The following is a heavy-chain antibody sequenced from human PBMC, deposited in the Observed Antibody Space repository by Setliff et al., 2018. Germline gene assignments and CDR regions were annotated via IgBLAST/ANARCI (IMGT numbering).Heavy chain of an antibody. Sequence: PGGSLRLSCAVSGFTVSRDYMSWVRQAPGKGLEWVSLIYNDGRTYYADSVKGRFTISRDNSRNTLYLQMNSLRPEDTAVYYCARTCSGSGSYAGLESWGQGTPVTVSS. J-gene: IGHJ4*02. CDR3: ARTCSGSGSYAGLES. V-gene: IGHV3-53*05. CDR2: IYNDGRT. CDR1: GFTVSRDY. D-gene: IGHD2-15*01.